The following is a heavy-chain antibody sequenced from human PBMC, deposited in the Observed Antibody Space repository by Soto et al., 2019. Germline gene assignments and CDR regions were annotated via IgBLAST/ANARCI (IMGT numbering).Heavy chain of an antibody. CDR1: GFTFSSYA. V-gene: IGHV3-30-3*01. J-gene: IGHJ5*02. D-gene: IGHD3-16*01. CDR3: ARGETDRIGDWFDP. CDR2: ISYDGSNK. Sequence: QVQLVESGGGAVQPGRSLRLSCAASGFTFSSYAMHWVRQAPGKGLEWVAVISYDGSNKYYADSVKGRFTISRDNSKNTLYLQMNSLRAEDTAVYYCARGETDRIGDWFDPWGQGTLVTVSS.